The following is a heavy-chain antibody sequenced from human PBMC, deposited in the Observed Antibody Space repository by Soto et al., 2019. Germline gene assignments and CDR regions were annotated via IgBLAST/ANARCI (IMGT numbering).Heavy chain of an antibody. J-gene: IGHJ4*02. D-gene: IGHD2-21*01. CDR2: INAGNGNT. V-gene: IGHV1-3*01. CDR1: GGTFSSYT. Sequence: EASVKVSCKASGGTFSSYTISWVRQAPGQRLEWMGWINAGNGNTKYSQKFHGRVTITRDTFASTAYMELSSLRSEDTAVYYCARDHAYGIPDYRGQGTLVTVSS. CDR3: ARDHAYGIPDY.